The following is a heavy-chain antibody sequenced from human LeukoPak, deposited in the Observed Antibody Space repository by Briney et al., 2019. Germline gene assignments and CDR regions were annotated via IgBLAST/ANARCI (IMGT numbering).Heavy chain of an antibody. V-gene: IGHV5-51*01. Sequence: GESLKISCKGSGYSFTSYWIGWVRQMPGKGLEWMGIIYPGDSDTRYSPSFQGQVTISADKSISTAYLQWSSLKASDTAMYYCVRRRHHTFGGVIVDYWGQGTLVTVSS. D-gene: IGHD3-16*02. J-gene: IGHJ4*02. CDR1: GYSFTSYW. CDR2: IYPGDSDT. CDR3: VRRRHHTFGGVIVDY.